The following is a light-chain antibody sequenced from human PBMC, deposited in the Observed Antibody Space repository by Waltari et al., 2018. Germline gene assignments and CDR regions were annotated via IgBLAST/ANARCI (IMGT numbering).Light chain of an antibody. CDR3: QHYVSLPAT. V-gene: IGKV3-20*01. Sequence: SCRANQSVSTTLAWYQQKPGRSPRLLNYGASSRATGIPDMFSGSGSGTDFSLTISRLEPDDSAVDFCQHYVSLPATFGQGTKVEIK. CDR1: QSVSTT. J-gene: IGKJ1*01. CDR2: GAS.